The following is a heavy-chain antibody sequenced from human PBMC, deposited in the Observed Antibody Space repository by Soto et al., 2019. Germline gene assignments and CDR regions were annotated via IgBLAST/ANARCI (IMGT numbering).Heavy chain of an antibody. CDR1: GFTFSSYA. Sequence: GGSLRLSCAASGFTFSSYAMSWVRQAPGKGLEWVSAISGSGGSTYYADSVKGRFTISRDNSKNTLYLQMNSLRAEDTAVYYCAKDLGAPEDIVVVVGSYWGQGTLVTVSS. J-gene: IGHJ4*02. CDR3: AKDLGAPEDIVVVVGSY. V-gene: IGHV3-23*01. CDR2: ISGSGGST. D-gene: IGHD2-15*01.